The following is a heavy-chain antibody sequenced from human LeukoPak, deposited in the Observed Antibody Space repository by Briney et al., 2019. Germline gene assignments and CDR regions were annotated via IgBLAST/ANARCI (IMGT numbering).Heavy chain of an antibody. CDR2: IGGGGSDT. CDR3: AKDVFHWAFDI. J-gene: IGHJ3*02. CDR1: GFNFCLTG. V-gene: IGHV3-23*01. Sequence: GSSLTLSRRVSGFNFCLTGMSWLRQAPGKGLAGVAAIGGGGSDTKYPDSVVGRFDISRDLSTNTLYLQMNSLRADDTALYFCAKDVFHWAFDIWGEGTMVPVSS.